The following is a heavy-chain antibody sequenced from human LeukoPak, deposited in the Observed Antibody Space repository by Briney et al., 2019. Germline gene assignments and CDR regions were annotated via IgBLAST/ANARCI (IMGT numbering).Heavy chain of an antibody. V-gene: IGHV3-23*01. CDR1: GFTFSSYA. CDR3: AKDSGTSFTRYDYFDY. J-gene: IGHJ4*02. Sequence: PGGSLRLSCAASGFTFSSYAMSWVRQAPGKGLEWVSAISGSGGSTYYADSVKGRFTFSRDNSKNTLYLQMNSLRAEDTAVYYCAKDSGTSFTRYDYFDYWGQGTLVTVSS. D-gene: IGHD1-1*01. CDR2: ISGSGGST.